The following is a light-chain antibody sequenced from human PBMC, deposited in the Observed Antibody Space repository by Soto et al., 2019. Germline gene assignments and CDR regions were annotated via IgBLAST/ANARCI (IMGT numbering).Light chain of an antibody. V-gene: IGLV2-11*01. CDR3: CSYAGRYTYV. CDR1: SSDVGGYNY. CDR2: DVS. Sequence: QSVLTQPRSVSGSPGQSVTMSCTGTSSDVGGYNYVSWYQQHPGKAPKLMIYDVSKRPSGVPDRFSGSKSGNTASLTISGLQAEDEADYYCCSYAGRYTYVSGIGTKVTVL. J-gene: IGLJ1*01.